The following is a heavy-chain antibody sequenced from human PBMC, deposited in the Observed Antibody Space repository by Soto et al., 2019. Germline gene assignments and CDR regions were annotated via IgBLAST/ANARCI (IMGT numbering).Heavy chain of an antibody. J-gene: IGHJ6*02. CDR2: IIPIFGTA. D-gene: IGHD2-21*02. CDR3: ARETHGGNSDYYYYGMEV. CDR1: GWTFSSYA. V-gene: IGHV1-69*06. Sequence: SVKVSCKACGWTFSSYAISWVRQAAGQGLEWMGGIIPIFGTANYAQKFQGRVTITADKSTSTAYMELSSLRSEDTAVYYCARETHGGNSDYYYYGMEVWGQGTTVTVSS.